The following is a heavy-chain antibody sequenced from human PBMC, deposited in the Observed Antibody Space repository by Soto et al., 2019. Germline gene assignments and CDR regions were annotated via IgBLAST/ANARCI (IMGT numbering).Heavy chain of an antibody. Sequence: QVQLVQSGAEVKKPGASVKVSCKASGYTFTSYGISWVRQAPGQGLEWMGWISAYNGNTNYAQKLQGRVTMTTGTSTTTAYMELRSLRSDDTAVYYCARSTDYYGSGSYYRPLDYWGQGTLVTVSS. CDR2: ISAYNGNT. D-gene: IGHD3-10*01. CDR1: GYTFTSYG. CDR3: ARSTDYYGSGSYYRPLDY. V-gene: IGHV1-18*01. J-gene: IGHJ4*02.